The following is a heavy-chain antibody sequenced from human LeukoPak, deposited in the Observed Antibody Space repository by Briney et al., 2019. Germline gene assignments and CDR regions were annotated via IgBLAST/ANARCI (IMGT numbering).Heavy chain of an antibody. D-gene: IGHD3-3*01. Sequence: GSSVKVSCKASGYTFTGYYMHWVRQAPGQGLEWMGWINPNSGGTNYAQKFQGRVTMTRDTSISTAYMELSRLRSDDTAVYYCARGFRITIFGVVIVDAWFDPWGQGTLVTVSS. CDR1: GYTFTGYY. J-gene: IGHJ5*02. CDR3: ARGFRITIFGVVIVDAWFDP. V-gene: IGHV1-2*02. CDR2: INPNSGGT.